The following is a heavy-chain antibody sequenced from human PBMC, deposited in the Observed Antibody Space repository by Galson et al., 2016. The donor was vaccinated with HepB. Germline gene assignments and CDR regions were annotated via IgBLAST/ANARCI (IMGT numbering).Heavy chain of an antibody. D-gene: IGHD7-27*01. J-gene: IGHJ5*02. CDR3: ARHVGGTGGRFDP. V-gene: IGHV4-59*08. CDR1: FGSIYTYY. Sequence: ETLSLTCTVSFGSIYTYYWSWIQQPPGKGLEWIGYLYYSGSTNYNPSLKSRVTISVDMSKNQFSLRLTSVTAADTAVYYCARHVGGTGGRFDPWGPGMLVTVSS. CDR2: LYYSGST.